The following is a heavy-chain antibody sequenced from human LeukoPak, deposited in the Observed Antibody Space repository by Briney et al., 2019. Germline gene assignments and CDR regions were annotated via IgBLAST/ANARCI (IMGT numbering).Heavy chain of an antibody. CDR3: ARHPPSSAGAYDT. J-gene: IGHJ3*02. Sequence: SETLSLTCAVYGGSFSGYYCSWVRQPPGKEMEWIGYVYSSGNTNYNPSLKSRVTLSVDTSKNQFSLKLVSVTAADTAVYYCARHPPSSAGAYDTWGQGTMVTVSS. CDR2: VYSSGNT. CDR1: GGSFSGYY. D-gene: IGHD3-10*01. V-gene: IGHV4-59*08.